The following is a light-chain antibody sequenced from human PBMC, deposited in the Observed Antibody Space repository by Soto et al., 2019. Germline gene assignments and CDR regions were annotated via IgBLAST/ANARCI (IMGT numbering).Light chain of an antibody. CDR1: QSVSSN. CDR2: GAS. Sequence: EIVMTQSPATLSVSPGERATLSCRASQSVSSNLAWYQQKPGQAPRLLIYGASTRATGIPARFSGSGSGTAFPLTIISLQSEAFAVYYCQQYNTWHPYTLGQGTTREIK. CDR3: QQYNTWHPYT. V-gene: IGKV3-15*01. J-gene: IGKJ2*01.